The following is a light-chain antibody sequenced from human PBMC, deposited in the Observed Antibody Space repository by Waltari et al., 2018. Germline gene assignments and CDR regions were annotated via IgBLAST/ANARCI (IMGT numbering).Light chain of an antibody. CDR2: GAS. V-gene: IGKV3-20*01. CDR3: QQYGSSRT. CDR1: QSVSSSY. J-gene: IGKJ2*01. Sequence: EIVFTQSPGTLSLSPGERATLSCRASQSVSSSYLAWYQQKPGQAPRLLIYGASSRATGIPDRFSGSGSGTDFTLTIIRLEPEDFAVYYCQQYGSSRTFGQGTKLEIK.